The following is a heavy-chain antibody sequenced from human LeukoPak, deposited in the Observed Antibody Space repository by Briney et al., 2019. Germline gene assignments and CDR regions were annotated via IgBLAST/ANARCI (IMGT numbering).Heavy chain of an antibody. J-gene: IGHJ6*03. V-gene: IGHV4-59*01. CDR1: GGSISSYY. D-gene: IGHD1-26*01. CDR2: IYYIGST. Sequence: SETLSLTCTVSGGSISSYYWSWIRQPPGKGLELIGYIYYIGSTNYNPSLKSRVTISLDTSKNQFSLKLSSVTAADTAVYYCARVRKVGATQSYYYYMDVWGKGTTVTVSS. CDR3: ARVRKVGATQSYYYYMDV.